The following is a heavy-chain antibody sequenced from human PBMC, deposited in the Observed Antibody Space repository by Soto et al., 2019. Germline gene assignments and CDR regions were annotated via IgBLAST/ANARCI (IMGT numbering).Heavy chain of an antibody. Sequence: SETLSLTCAVSVGSISSSNWWSWVRQPPGKGLEWIGEIYHSGSTNYNPSLKSRVTISVDKSKNQFSLKLSSVTAADTAVYYCARRYYYGSGSYYADYYYYGMDVWGQGTTVTVSS. J-gene: IGHJ6*02. CDR3: ARRYYYGSGSYYADYYYYGMDV. CDR2: IYHSGST. V-gene: IGHV4-4*02. D-gene: IGHD3-10*01. CDR1: VGSISSSNW.